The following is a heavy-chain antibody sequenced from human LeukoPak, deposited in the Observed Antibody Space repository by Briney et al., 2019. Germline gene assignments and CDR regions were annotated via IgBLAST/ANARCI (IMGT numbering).Heavy chain of an antibody. J-gene: IGHJ4*02. Sequence: SQTLSLTCTVSGGSISSGSYYWSWIRQPAGKGLEWIGRIYTSGSTNYNPSLKSRVTISVDPSTNQFSLKLSSVTAADTAVYYCARGYSSSSKGDFDYWGQGTLVTVSS. CDR3: ARGYSSSSKGDFDY. V-gene: IGHV4-61*02. CDR1: GGSISSGSYY. D-gene: IGHD6-6*01. CDR2: IYTSGST.